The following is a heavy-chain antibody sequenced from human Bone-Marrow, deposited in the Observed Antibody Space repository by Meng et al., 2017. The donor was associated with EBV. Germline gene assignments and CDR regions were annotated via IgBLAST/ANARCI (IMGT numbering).Heavy chain of an antibody. CDR2: ITAYNGLT. CDR3: ARNPRSEYSGYDS. Sequence: VQVEQVGGEVKEPGALVKISCKASGSTFTSYGVRWVRQAPGQGLEWMGWITAYNGLTRYEQKFQGRVMLTTDTSTTTAYMELRSLTFDDTAVYYCARNPRSEYSGYDSWGQGTLVTVSS. V-gene: IGHV1-18*01. CDR1: GSTFTSYG. J-gene: IGHJ5*01. D-gene: IGHD5-12*01.